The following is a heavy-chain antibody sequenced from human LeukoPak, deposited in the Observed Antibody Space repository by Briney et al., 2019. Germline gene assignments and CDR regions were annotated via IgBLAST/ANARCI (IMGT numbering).Heavy chain of an antibody. CDR3: ARSDYGDNSVLGY. D-gene: IGHD4/OR15-4a*01. J-gene: IGHJ4*02. V-gene: IGHV4-59*01. CDR2: IYDSGTT. Sequence: SETLSLTCTVSGGSISNYYWTWIRQPPGKGLEWIGYIYDSGTTNYNPSPKSRVTISVARSRNQFSLKVSSVTAADTAVYYCARSDYGDNSVLGYWGQGTLVTVSS. CDR1: GGSISNYY.